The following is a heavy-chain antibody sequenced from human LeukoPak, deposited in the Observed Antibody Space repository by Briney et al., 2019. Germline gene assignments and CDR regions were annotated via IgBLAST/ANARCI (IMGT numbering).Heavy chain of an antibody. D-gene: IGHD3-16*01. Sequence: GGSLRLSCAASGFDFSSNWMHWVRHAPGQGLVWVSRIKGDGISTNYADSVKGRFTISRDIAKNTLYLQMNSLKTEDTAVYYCTTLGGYFVYWGQGTLVTVSS. CDR1: GFDFSSNW. CDR2: IKGDGIST. V-gene: IGHV3-74*01. J-gene: IGHJ4*02. CDR3: TTLGGYFVY.